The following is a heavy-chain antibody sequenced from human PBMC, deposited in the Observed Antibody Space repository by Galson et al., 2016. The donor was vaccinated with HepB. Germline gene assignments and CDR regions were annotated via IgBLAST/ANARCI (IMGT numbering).Heavy chain of an antibody. CDR2: MSPSGGSA. V-gene: IGHV1-46*04. Sequence: CKAFGYTFTSYYIHWVRQAPGQGLEWMGMMSPSGGSATYAQKLQGRVTMTSDTSTSTVYMELSRLTSEDTAVYYCARDPWISGYDLGGVDYWGQGTLVTVSS. CDR3: ARDPWISGYDLGGVDY. D-gene: IGHD5-12*01. CDR1: GYTFTSYY. J-gene: IGHJ4*02.